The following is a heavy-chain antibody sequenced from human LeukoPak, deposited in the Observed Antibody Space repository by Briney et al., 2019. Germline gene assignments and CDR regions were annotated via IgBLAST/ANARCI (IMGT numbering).Heavy chain of an antibody. V-gene: IGHV4-30-4*01. CDR3: ASIPDNILTLGYYYGMDV. D-gene: IGHD3-9*01. CDR1: GGSISSGDYY. CDR2: IYYSGST. J-gene: IGHJ6*02. Sequence: SETLSLTCTVSGGSISSGDYYWSWIRQPPGKGLEWIGYIYYSGSTYYNPSLKSRVTISVDTSKNQFSLKLSSVTAADTAVYYRASIPDNILTLGYYYGMDVWGQGTTVTVSS.